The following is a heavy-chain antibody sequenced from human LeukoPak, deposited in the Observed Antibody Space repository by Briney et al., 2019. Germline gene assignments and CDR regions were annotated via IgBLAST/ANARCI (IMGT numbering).Heavy chain of an antibody. D-gene: IGHD1-1*01. CDR3: ARGGYNSRYFDL. CDR1: GGSISSYY. V-gene: IGHV4-59*01. Sequence: PSETLSLTCTVSGGSISSYYWSWIRQPPGKGLEWIGYIYYSGSTNYNPSLKSRVTISVDTSKNQFSLKLSSVTAADTAVYYCARGGYNSRYFDLWGRGTLVTFSS. CDR2: IYYSGST. J-gene: IGHJ2*01.